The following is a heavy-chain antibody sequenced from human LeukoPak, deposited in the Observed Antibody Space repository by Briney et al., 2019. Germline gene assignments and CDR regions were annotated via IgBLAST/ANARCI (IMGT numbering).Heavy chain of an antibody. Sequence: GGSLRLSCAASGFTFDDYGMSWVRQAPGKGLEWVSGINWNGGSTGYADSVKGRFTISRDNAKNSLYLQMNSLRAGDTALYYCARDASPTYYYDSSGYYYGNYWGQGTLVTVSS. CDR1: GFTFDDYG. CDR2: INWNGGST. V-gene: IGHV3-20*04. D-gene: IGHD3-22*01. J-gene: IGHJ4*02. CDR3: ARDASPTYYYDSSGYYYGNY.